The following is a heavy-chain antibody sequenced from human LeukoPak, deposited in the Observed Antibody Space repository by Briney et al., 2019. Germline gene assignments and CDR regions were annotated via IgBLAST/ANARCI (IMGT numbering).Heavy chain of an antibody. V-gene: IGHV1-3*03. CDR1: GYTFTSYA. CDR2: INAGNDNT. Sequence: ASVKVSCKASGYTFTSYAMHWVRQAPGQRLEWMGWINAGNDNTEYSREFQGRVTITRDTSASTAYMELSSLRSEDMAVYYCARAPTGHYKWFDPWGQGTLVTVSS. CDR3: ARAPTGHYKWFDP. J-gene: IGHJ5*02.